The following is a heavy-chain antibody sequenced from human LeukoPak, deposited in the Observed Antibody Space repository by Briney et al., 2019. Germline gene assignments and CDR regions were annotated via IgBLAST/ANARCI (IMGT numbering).Heavy chain of an antibody. CDR3: ASSGYCSGGSCYPNYFDY. CDR1: GYTFTSYA. V-gene: IGHV1-3*01. J-gene: IGHJ4*02. D-gene: IGHD2-15*01. Sequence: ASVKVSCKASGYTFTSYAMHWVRQAPGQRLEWMGWINAGNGNTKYSQKFQGRVTITRDTSASTAYMELSSLRSEDTAVYYCASSGYCSGGSCYPNYFDYWGQGTLVTASS. CDR2: INAGNGNT.